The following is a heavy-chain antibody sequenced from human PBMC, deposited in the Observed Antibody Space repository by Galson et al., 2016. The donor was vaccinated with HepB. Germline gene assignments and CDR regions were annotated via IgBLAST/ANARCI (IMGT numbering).Heavy chain of an antibody. V-gene: IGHV5-51*01. J-gene: IGHJ4*02. Sequence: QSGAEVKKPGDSLKISCKVSGYWFSNYWIGWVRQMPGKGLEWMGIIYPHDSDTRYSPSFQGQVTISADKSISTTYLQWRSLKASDTAIYYCARGWELHDYWGQGTLVTASS. CDR3: ARGWELHDY. CDR2: IYPHDSDT. D-gene: IGHD1-26*01. CDR1: GYWFSNYW.